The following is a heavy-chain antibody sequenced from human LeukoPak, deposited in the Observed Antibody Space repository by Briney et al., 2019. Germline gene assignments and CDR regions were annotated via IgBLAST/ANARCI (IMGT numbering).Heavy chain of an antibody. V-gene: IGHV3-23*01. CDR2: ISESGDVT. D-gene: IGHD3-3*01. J-gene: IGHJ3*02. CDR3: AREEGFLEPLGAFDI. Sequence: HPGGSLRLSCEASGFTFSNYPMSWVRQAPGRGLEWVSVISESGDVTHYADAMKGRFTISRDNAKNSLYLQMNSLRAEDTAVYYCAREEGFLEPLGAFDIWGQGTMVTVSS. CDR1: GFTFSNYP.